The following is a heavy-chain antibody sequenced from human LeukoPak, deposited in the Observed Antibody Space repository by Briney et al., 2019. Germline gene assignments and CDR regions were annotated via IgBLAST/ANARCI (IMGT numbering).Heavy chain of an antibody. Sequence: SVKVSCKASGGTFSSYAISWVRQAPGQGLEWMGGIIPIFGTANYAQKFQGRVTITADESASTAYMELSSLRSEDTAVYYCARGQQWLVVWFDPWGQGTLVTVSS. CDR3: ARGQQWLVVWFDP. J-gene: IGHJ5*02. D-gene: IGHD6-19*01. V-gene: IGHV1-69*13. CDR1: GGTFSSYA. CDR2: IIPIFGTA.